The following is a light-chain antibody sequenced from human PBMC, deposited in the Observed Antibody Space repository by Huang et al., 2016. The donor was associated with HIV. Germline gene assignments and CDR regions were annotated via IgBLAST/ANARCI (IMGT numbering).Light chain of an antibody. J-gene: IGKJ4*01. CDR1: QSVSKY. CDR2: DAS. CDR3: QQRSNWPPLT. V-gene: IGKV3-11*01. Sequence: EIVLTQSPATLSLSPGERATLSCRASQSVSKYFAWYQQKPGEAPRLLIYDASNRATGIPARFSGSGAGTDFTLTINSLEPEDSAVYYCQQRSNWPPLTFGGGTKVEI.